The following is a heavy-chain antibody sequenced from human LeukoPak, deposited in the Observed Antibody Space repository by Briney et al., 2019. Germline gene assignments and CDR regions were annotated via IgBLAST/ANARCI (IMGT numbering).Heavy chain of an antibody. CDR1: GYTFTSYG. Sequence: GASVKVSCKASGYTFTSYGISWVRQAPGQGLEWMGWISAYNGNTNYAQKLQGRVTMTTDTSTSTAYMELRSLRSDDTAVYYCARRLGYGSGSYYSVDDYYYYMDVWGKGTTVTVSS. D-gene: IGHD3-10*01. J-gene: IGHJ6*03. V-gene: IGHV1-18*01. CDR3: ARRLGYGSGSYYSVDDYYYYMDV. CDR2: ISAYNGNT.